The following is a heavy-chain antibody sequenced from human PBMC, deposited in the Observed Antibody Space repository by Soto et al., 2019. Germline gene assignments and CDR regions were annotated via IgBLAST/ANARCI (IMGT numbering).Heavy chain of an antibody. J-gene: IGHJ4*02. CDR3: AKDDVDSDFWSGYYTYYFDY. D-gene: IGHD3-3*01. V-gene: IGHV3-23*01. Sequence: EVQLLESGGGLVQPGGSLRLSCAASGFTFSSYAMNWVRQAPGKGLEWVSAISGSGGSTYYADSVKGRFTISRDNSKNTLYLQINSLRAEDTAVYYCAKDDVDSDFWSGYYTYYFDYWGQGALVTVSS. CDR1: GFTFSSYA. CDR2: ISGSGGST.